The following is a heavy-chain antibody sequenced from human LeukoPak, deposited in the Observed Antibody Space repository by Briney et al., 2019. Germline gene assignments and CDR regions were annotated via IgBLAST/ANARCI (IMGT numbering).Heavy chain of an antibody. CDR3: ARDVRARYCGGDCAHPYFDY. CDR2: IIPILGIA. J-gene: IGHJ4*02. CDR1: GGTFSSYA. D-gene: IGHD2-21*02. Sequence: GASVKVSCKASGGTFSSYAISWVRQAPGQGLEWMGRIIPILGIANYAQKFQGRVTITADKSTSTAYVELSSLRSEDTAVYYCARDVRARYCGGDCAHPYFDYWGQGTLVTVSS. V-gene: IGHV1-69*04.